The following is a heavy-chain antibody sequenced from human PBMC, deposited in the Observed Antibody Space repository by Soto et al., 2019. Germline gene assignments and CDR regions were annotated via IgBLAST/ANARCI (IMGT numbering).Heavy chain of an antibody. Sequence: GASVKVSCKASVYAFTSYAMHWVRQAPGQRLEWMGWINAGNGNTKYSQKFQGRVTITRDTSASTAYMELSSLRSEDTAVYYCGAAVAADAFDIWGQGTMVTVSS. CDR3: GAAVAADAFDI. V-gene: IGHV1-3*01. J-gene: IGHJ3*02. CDR1: VYAFTSYA. CDR2: INAGNGNT. D-gene: IGHD6-19*01.